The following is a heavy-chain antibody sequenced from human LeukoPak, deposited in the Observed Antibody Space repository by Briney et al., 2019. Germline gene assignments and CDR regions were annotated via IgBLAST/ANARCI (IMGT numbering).Heavy chain of an antibody. D-gene: IGHD6-19*01. V-gene: IGHV4-39*01. CDR1: GGSISSNTYY. CDR3: ARRAASSGWNPILNWFDP. Sequence: SETLSLTCTVSGGSISSNTYYWGWIRQPPGKGLEWIGSIYYSGSTYYNPSLKSRVTISVDTSKNQFSLKLSSVTAADTAVYYCARRAASSGWNPILNWFDPWGQGTLVTVSS. J-gene: IGHJ5*02. CDR2: IYYSGST.